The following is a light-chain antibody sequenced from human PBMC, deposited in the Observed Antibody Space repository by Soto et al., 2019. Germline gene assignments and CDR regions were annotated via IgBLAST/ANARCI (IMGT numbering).Light chain of an antibody. CDR1: SSDVGSYNL. Sequence: SALTQPASVSGSPGQSITISCTGTSSDVGSYNLVSWYQQHPGKAPKLMISEVTKRPSGVSNRFSGSKSGNTASLTISGLQAEDESDYYCCSYAGSNTWVFGGGTKLTVL. V-gene: IGLV2-23*02. J-gene: IGLJ3*02. CDR3: CSYAGSNTWV. CDR2: EVT.